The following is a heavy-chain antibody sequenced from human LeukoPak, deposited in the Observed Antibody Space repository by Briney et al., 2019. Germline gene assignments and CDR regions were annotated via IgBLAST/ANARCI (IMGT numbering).Heavy chain of an antibody. CDR1: GFTFSSYE. D-gene: IGHD2-21*02. J-gene: IGHJ1*01. CDR2: ISSSGSTI. CDR3: ARDPYCGGDCSIIGEYFQH. V-gene: IGHV3-48*03. Sequence: GGSLRLSCAASGFTFSSYEMNWVRQAPGKGLEWVSYISSSGSTIYYADSVKGRFTISRDNAKNSLYLQMNSLRAEDTAVYYCARDPYCGGDCSIIGEYFQHWGQGTLVTVSS.